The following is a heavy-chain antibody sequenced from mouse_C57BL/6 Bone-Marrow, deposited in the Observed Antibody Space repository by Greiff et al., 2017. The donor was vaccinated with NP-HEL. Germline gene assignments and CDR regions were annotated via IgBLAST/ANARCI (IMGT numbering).Heavy chain of an antibody. Sequence: VQLQQPGAELVMPGASVKLSCKASGYTFTSYWMHWVKQRPGQGLEWIGEIDPSDSYTNYNQKFKGKSTLTVDKSSSTAYMQRSSLTSEDSAVYYCAREGDYYGSSYIYAMDYWGQGTSVTVSS. CDR1: GYTFTSYW. CDR3: AREGDYYGSSYIYAMDY. V-gene: IGHV1-69*01. CDR2: IDPSDSYT. J-gene: IGHJ4*01. D-gene: IGHD1-1*01.